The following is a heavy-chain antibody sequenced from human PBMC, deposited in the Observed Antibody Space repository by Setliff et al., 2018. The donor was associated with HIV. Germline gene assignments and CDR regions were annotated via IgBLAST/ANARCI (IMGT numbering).Heavy chain of an antibody. D-gene: IGHD1-1*01. CDR3: AKDYGDGYNWGVFDI. CDR2: ISWNSGTI. J-gene: IGHJ3*02. Sequence: GGSLRLSCEASGFTFDDYAMHWGRRLPGRGPEWVAAISWNSGTIAYADSVEGRFTISRDNAKNLVYLQMNSLRPEDTALYFCAKDYGDGYNWGVFDIWGQGIMVTVS. CDR1: GFTFDDYA. V-gene: IGHV3-9*01.